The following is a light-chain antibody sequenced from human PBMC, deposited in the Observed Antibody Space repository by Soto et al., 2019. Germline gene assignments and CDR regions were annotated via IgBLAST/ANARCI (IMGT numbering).Light chain of an antibody. Sequence: ESVLTQSPVTLSLSPGERATLSCRASQSVGNYLAWYQQKPGQAPRLLSYDASNRATGIPARFSGSGSGTDFTLTIRSLEPEDFAVYYCQQRDNWYTFGQGTKLEIK. CDR3: QQRDNWYT. V-gene: IGKV3-11*01. CDR1: QSVGNY. J-gene: IGKJ2*01. CDR2: DAS.